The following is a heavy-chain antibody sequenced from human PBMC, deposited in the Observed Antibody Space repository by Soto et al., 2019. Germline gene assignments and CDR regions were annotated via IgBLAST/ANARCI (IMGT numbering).Heavy chain of an antibody. V-gene: IGHV3-23*01. D-gene: IGHD3-3*01. J-gene: IGHJ4*02. CDR3: AKSRVLLPGLDY. CDR2: IRETGNT. Sequence: PGGSLRLSCAASGFTFSNYAMSWIRQAPGKGLEWVSTIRETGNTYYADSVRGRFATSRDNSENTLYLQMSSLRAEDTAVYYCAKSRVLLPGLDYWGQGTLVTVSS. CDR1: GFTFSNYA.